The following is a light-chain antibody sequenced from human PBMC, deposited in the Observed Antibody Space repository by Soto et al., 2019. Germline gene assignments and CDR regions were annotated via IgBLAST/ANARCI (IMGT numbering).Light chain of an antibody. J-gene: IGLJ3*02. CDR3: ATWDDSLNGPV. CDR2: RND. V-gene: IGLV1-44*01. CDR1: SSDLGSNT. Sequence: QSVLTQSPSASGTPGQRVTISCSGSSSDLGSNTVNWYQQIPGTAPKLLIYRNDQRPSGVPDRFSGFKSGTSASLAISGLQSEDEADYYCATWDDSLNGPVFGGGTKLTVL.